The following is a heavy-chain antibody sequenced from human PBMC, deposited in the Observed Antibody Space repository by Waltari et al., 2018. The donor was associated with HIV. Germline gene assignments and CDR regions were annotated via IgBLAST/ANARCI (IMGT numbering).Heavy chain of an antibody. Sequence: QLQLQESGPGLVKPSETRSLTCTVSGGSISSSTYYWGWVRQPPGKGLEWLGNLYYSGSTYYNPSLKSRVTISVDTSKNQFSLKLSSVTAADTAVYYCTRLSIVVVTAIDFWGQGTLVTVSS. CDR3: TRLSIVVVTAIDF. CDR2: LYYSGST. J-gene: IGHJ4*02. V-gene: IGHV4-39*01. CDR1: GGSISSSTYY. D-gene: IGHD2-21*02.